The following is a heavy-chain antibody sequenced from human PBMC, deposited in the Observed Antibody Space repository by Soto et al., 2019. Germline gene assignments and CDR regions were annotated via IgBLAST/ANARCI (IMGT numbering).Heavy chain of an antibody. D-gene: IGHD1-1*01. CDR1: GVTFSRSA. V-gene: IGHV1-69*13. Sequence: GXAVKDSFNASGVTFSRSASRWVRQAPGQRLEWMGGFVSIFATTDYAQKFQGRLTITADESTSTVYMELRSLTSDDTAIYYCARGRSYEWNHYLQQEDWGPGTLVTVSS. CDR3: ARGRSYEWNHYLQQED. J-gene: IGHJ4*02. CDR2: FVSIFATT.